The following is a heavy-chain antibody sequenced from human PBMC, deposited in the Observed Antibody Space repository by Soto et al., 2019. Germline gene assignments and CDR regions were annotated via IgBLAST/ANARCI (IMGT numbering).Heavy chain of an antibody. V-gene: IGHV3-30-3*01. CDR2: ISYDGSNK. Sequence: GGSMRLSCAAAGFTLSSYAMHWVRQAPGKGLGWVAAISYDGSNKYYGDSVKGRFTISRDNSKNTLYLQMNRLRGEDTAVYYCARDWVNARYCSSTSCYRSGAFDIWGQGTMVTVSS. J-gene: IGHJ3*02. D-gene: IGHD2-2*02. CDR3: ARDWVNARYCSSTSCYRSGAFDI. CDR1: GFTLSSYA.